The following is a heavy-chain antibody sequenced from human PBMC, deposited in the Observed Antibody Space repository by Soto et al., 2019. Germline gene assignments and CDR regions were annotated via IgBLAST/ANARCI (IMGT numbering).Heavy chain of an antibody. V-gene: IGHV4-30-4*08. D-gene: IGHD2-21*02. Sequence: QVQLQQSGPGLVKPSQTLSLTCTVSGGSISSDDNHWTWIRQPPGKGLEWIGYIYYSGSIFYNPSLKSRVTISVDTSKNQSSRNLSSVTAADTAVYFCAREDDGGDRDYYGLDVWGQGTTVTVSS. CDR2: IYYSGSI. CDR1: GGSISSDDNH. J-gene: IGHJ6*02. CDR3: AREDDGGDRDYYGLDV.